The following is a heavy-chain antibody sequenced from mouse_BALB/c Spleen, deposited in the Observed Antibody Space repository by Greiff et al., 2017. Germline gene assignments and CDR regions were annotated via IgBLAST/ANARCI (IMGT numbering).Heavy chain of an antibody. D-gene: IGHD2-4*01. CDR2: IWGDGST. CDR3: ARDQRDYDAGWFAY. CDR1: GFSLTGYG. J-gene: IGHJ3*01. Sequence: VQGVESGPGLVAPSQSLSITCTVSGFSLTGYGVNWVRQPPGKGLEWLGMIWGDGSTDYNSALKSRLSISKDNSKSQVFLKMNSLQTDDTARYYCARDQRDYDAGWFAYWGQGTLVTVSA. V-gene: IGHV2-6-7*01.